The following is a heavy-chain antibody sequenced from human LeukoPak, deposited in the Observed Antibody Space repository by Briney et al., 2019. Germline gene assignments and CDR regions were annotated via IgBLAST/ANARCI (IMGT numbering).Heavy chain of an antibody. J-gene: IGHJ3*02. CDR3: TRFTIVGVVDAFDI. Sequence: GGSLRLSCPGSGFTFGDYTMSWVRQAPGKGLEWVGFIRSKASGGTTEYAASVKGRFTISRDDSKSIAYLQMTSLKTEDAGVYYCTRFTIVGVVDAFDIWGQGTMVTVSS. CDR2: IRSKASGGTT. D-gene: IGHD3-3*01. V-gene: IGHV3-49*04. CDR1: GFTFGDYT.